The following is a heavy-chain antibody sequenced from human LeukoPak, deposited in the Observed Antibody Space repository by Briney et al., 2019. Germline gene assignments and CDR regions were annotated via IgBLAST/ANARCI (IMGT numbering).Heavy chain of an antibody. CDR1: GYTFTGYY. CDR3: ARERGVAVAGEGVDP. D-gene: IGHD6-19*01. Sequence: ASVKVSCKASGYTFTGYYMHWVRQAPGQGLEWLAWINPNSGGTNYAQKFQGRVTMTRDTSISTAYMELSRLRSDGTAVYYCARERGVAVAGEGVDPWGQGTLVTVSS. V-gene: IGHV1-2*02. J-gene: IGHJ5*02. CDR2: INPNSGGT.